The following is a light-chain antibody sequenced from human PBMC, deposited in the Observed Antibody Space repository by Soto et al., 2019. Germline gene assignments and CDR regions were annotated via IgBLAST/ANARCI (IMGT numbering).Light chain of an antibody. Sequence: DIVMTQSPDSLAVSRGERATINCKSNQSILYNSNDKTYLAWYQQKPGQPPALLIYWASTRASGVPDRFSGSGSGTDFALTISSLQAEDVAIYFCQQYFVAPYTFGQGTKLEI. CDR3: QQYFVAPYT. J-gene: IGKJ2*01. CDR2: WAS. V-gene: IGKV4-1*01. CDR1: QSILYNSNDKTY.